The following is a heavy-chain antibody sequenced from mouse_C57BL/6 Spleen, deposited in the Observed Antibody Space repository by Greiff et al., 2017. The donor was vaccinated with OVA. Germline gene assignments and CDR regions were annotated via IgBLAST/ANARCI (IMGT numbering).Heavy chain of an antibody. V-gene: IGHV1-82*01. CDR3: AVATDYAMDY. Sequence: QVQLQQSGPELVKPGASVKISCKASGYAFSSSWMNWVKQRPGKGLEWIGRIYPGDGDTNYNGKFKGKATLTADKSSSTAYMQLSSLTSEDSAVYFCAVATDYAMDYWGQGTSVTVSS. CDR1: GYAFSSSW. CDR2: IYPGDGDT. D-gene: IGHD1-1*02. J-gene: IGHJ4*01.